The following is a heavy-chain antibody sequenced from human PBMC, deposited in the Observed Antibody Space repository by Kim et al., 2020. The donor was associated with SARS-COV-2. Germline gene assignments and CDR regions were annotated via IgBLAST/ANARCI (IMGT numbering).Heavy chain of an antibody. CDR3: AKGRLGELVFYFDY. D-gene: IGHD3-10*01. Sequence: GKGLEWVSGISWNSGSIDYADSVKGRFTISRDNAKNSLYLQMNSLRAEDTALYYCAKGRLGELVFYFDYWGQGTLVTVSS. J-gene: IGHJ4*02. V-gene: IGHV3-9*01. CDR2: ISWNSGSI.